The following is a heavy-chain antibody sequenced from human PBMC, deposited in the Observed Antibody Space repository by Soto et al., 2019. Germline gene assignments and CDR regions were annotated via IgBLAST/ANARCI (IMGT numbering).Heavy chain of an antibody. J-gene: IGHJ5*02. CDR2: IYSSGST. CDR3: ARGQRFSDWFDP. D-gene: IGHD3-3*01. V-gene: IGHV4-4*07. Sequence: QVQLQESGPGLVKPSETLSLTCTVSGGDISTYYWTWIRQPAGKGLEWIGRIYSSGSTKYNPSLKSRGTMSLDTSKNQFSLRLSSVTAADTAVYYCARGQRFSDWFDPGGQGTLVTVSS. CDR1: GGDISTYY.